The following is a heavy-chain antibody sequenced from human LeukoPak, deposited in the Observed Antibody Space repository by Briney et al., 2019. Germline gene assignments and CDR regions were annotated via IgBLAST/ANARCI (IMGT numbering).Heavy chain of an antibody. D-gene: IGHD1-1*01. CDR3: ARDNILYTNDVNAFDI. CDR1: GYTFINYG. Sequence: ASVKVSCKASGYTFINYGVSWVRQAPGQAPGQGLEWMGWISAYNGNTNYAQKLQGRVIVTLDTSTSTAYMELRSLRSDDTAVYYCARDNILYTNDVNAFDIWGQGTTVTVSS. V-gene: IGHV1-18*01. CDR2: ISAYNGNT. J-gene: IGHJ3*02.